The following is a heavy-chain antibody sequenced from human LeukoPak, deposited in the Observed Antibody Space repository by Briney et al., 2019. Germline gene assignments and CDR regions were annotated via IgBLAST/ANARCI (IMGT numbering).Heavy chain of an antibody. CDR1: GLTFSSYG. J-gene: IGHJ4*02. V-gene: IGHV3-23*01. Sequence: GGSLRLSCEASGLTFSSYGMSWVRQAPGKGLQWVSAITGDGTTTYYADSVKGRFTISSDNSKNMLYLQMSSLRAEDTAVYYCAKMQGYFDYWGQGTLVPVSS. CDR2: ITGDGTTT. CDR3: AKMQGYFDY.